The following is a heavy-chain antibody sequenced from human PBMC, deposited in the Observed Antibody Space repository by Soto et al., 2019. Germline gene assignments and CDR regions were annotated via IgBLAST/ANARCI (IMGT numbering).Heavy chain of an antibody. CDR1: GDSISVYF. V-gene: IGHV4-59*01. J-gene: IGHJ4*02. CDR3: ARRYGGNFDY. Sequence: PSETLSLACTVSGDSISVYFWSLIRQPPGKGLEWIGYIYYSGGTNYNPSLKSRVTISLDTSKKQFSLKLNSVTAADTAVYYCARRYGGNFDYWGQGTLVTVS. D-gene: IGHD1-26*01. CDR2: IYYSGGT.